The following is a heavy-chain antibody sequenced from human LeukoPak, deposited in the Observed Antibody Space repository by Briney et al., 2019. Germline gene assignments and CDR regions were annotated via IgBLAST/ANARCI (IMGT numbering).Heavy chain of an antibody. J-gene: IGHJ4*02. CDR3: AKHSSGNYYEPNDY. CDR2: ISGSGGST. V-gene: IGHV3-23*01. CDR1: GFTFIIYA. D-gene: IGHD3-10*01. Sequence: PGGSLRLSCAASGFTFIIYAMSWVRRAPGKGLEWVSTISGSGGSTYYADSVKGRFTISRDNSKNTLYLQMNSLRAEDTAVYYCAKHSSGNYYEPNDYWGQGTLVTVSS.